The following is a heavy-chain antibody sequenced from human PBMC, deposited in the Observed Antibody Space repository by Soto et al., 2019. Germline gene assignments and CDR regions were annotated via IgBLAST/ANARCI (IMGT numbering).Heavy chain of an antibody. Sequence: PSETLSLTCTVSGGSISSYYWSWIRQPPGKGLEWIGYIYYSGSTNYNPSLKSRVTISVDTSKNQFSLKLSSVTAADTAVYYCAIGHKPLNLNWFDPWGQGTLVTVSS. J-gene: IGHJ5*02. V-gene: IGHV4-59*01. CDR1: GGSISSYY. CDR3: AIGHKPLNLNWFDP. CDR2: IYYSGST. D-gene: IGHD2-15*01.